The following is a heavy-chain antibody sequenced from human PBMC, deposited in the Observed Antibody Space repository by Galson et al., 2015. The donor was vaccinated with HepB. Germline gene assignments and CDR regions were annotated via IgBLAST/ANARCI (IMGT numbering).Heavy chain of an antibody. V-gene: IGHV3-21*01. Sequence: SLRLSCAASGFTFSSYSMNWVRQAPGKGLEWVSSISSSSSYIYYADSVKGRFTISRDNARNSLYLQMNSLRAEDTAEYYWARLEYSSSWYGYWGQGTLVTVSS. D-gene: IGHD6-13*01. CDR1: GFTFSSYS. J-gene: IGHJ4*02. CDR2: ISSSSSYI. CDR3: ARLEYSSSWYGY.